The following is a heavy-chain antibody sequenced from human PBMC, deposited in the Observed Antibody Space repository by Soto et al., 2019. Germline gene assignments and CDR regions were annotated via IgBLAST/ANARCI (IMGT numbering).Heavy chain of an antibody. J-gene: IGHJ4*02. CDR1: GFTFDDYA. CDR2: ISWNSGSI. V-gene: IGHV3-9*01. Sequence: GGSLRLSCAASGFTFDDYAMHWVRQAPGKGLEWVSGISWNSGSIGYADSVKGRFTISRDNAKNSLYLQMNSLRAEDTALYYCAKGITMVRGVDPFDYWGQGTLVTVSS. CDR3: AKGITMVRGVDPFDY. D-gene: IGHD3-10*01.